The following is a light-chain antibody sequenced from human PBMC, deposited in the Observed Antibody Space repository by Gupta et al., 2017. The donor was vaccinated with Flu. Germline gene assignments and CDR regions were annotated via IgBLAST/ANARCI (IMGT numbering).Light chain of an antibody. Sequence: GDRVTITCRATESIIRYLNWYQQQPGRAPKLLIYGASNLQSGVPSRFSGRGSGTDFTLTISSLQPEDFATYYCQQSYGSPQTFGQGTKVEIK. CDR1: ESIIRY. V-gene: IGKV1-39*01. CDR3: QQSYGSPQT. J-gene: IGKJ1*01. CDR2: GAS.